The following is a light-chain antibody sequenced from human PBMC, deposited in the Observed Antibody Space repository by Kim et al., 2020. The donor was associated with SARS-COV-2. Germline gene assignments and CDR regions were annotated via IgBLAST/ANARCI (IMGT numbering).Light chain of an antibody. CDR3: QEAIGFPTT. V-gene: IGKV1-12*01. CDR1: EAISTC. Sequence: ASVGDTVTITCRAGEAISTCVAWYQQKPGKAPKLLISAASTLQSGVPSRFSGSGSGTVFTLTINNLQPEDFAVYFCQEAIGFPTTFGQGTRLEIK. J-gene: IGKJ5*01. CDR2: AAS.